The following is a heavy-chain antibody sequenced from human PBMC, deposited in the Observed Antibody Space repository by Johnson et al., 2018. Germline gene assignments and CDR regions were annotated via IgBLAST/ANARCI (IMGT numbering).Heavy chain of an antibody. CDR1: GFVFHDYA. Sequence: EVQLVESGGGLVQPGRSLRLSCAASGFVFHDYALHWVRQAPGKGLAWVSGISWNSGNKAYADSVKGRFSISRDNAKNSVYLQMNSLRPEETALYYCAKGNYNYVWGRLDYWGQGSLVTVSS. CDR2: ISWNSGNK. CDR3: AKGNYNYVWGRLDY. J-gene: IGHJ4*02. V-gene: IGHV3-9*01. D-gene: IGHD3-16*01.